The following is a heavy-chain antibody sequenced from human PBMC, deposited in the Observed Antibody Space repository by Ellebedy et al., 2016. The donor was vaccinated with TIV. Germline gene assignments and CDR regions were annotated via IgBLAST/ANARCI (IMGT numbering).Heavy chain of an antibody. V-gene: IGHV4-4*07. Sequence: SETLSLTXTVSGGTISDSYWTWLRQPAGKGLEWIGRIYSSGSTNYNPSLKSRVTMSVDTSKNQFSLKLSSVTAADTAVYYCARDAWGRDAFDIWGQGTMVSGSS. D-gene: IGHD7-27*01. CDR3: ARDAWGRDAFDI. CDR2: IYSSGST. CDR1: GGTISDSY. J-gene: IGHJ3*02.